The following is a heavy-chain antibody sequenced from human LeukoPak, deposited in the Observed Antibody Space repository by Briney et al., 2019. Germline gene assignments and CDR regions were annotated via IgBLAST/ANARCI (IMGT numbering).Heavy chain of an antibody. CDR1: GGSISSYY. CDR3: ARDGGLYYFDY. V-gene: IGHV4-59*01. Sequence: SGTLSLTCTVSGGSISSYYWSWIRQPPGKGLEWIGYIYYSGSTNYNPSLKSRVTISVDTSKNQFSLKLSSVTAADTAVYYCARDGGLYYFDYWGQGTLVTVSS. CDR2: IYYSGST. D-gene: IGHD3-3*01. J-gene: IGHJ4*02.